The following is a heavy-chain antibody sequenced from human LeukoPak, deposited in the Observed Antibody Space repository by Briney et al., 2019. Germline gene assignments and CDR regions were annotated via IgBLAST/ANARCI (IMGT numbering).Heavy chain of an antibody. CDR3: AKSTVALDY. Sequence: AGGSLRLSCAASGFTFSSYDMYWVRQAPGKGLEWVAAISYDGSDKYYADSVKGRFTISRDNSKNTLCLQMSSLRPEDTAVYYCAKSTVALDYWGQGTLVTVSS. CDR2: ISYDGSDK. CDR1: GFTFSSYD. V-gene: IGHV3-30*18. D-gene: IGHD4-23*01. J-gene: IGHJ4*02.